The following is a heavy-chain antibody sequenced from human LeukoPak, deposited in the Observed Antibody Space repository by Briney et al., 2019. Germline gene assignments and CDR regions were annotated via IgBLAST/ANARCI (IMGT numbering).Heavy chain of an antibody. CDR1: GFTVSSTY. Sequence: PGGSLRLSCAASGFTVSSTYMSWVRQAPGKGLEWVSVIYSVGSTHYADSVRGRFTISRDNSKNTLSLQMNSLRAEDTGVYYCASPSRHCSSSSCYDYWGQGALVTVSS. V-gene: IGHV3-66*02. J-gene: IGHJ4*02. CDR3: ASPSRHCSSSSCYDY. CDR2: IYSVGST. D-gene: IGHD2-2*01.